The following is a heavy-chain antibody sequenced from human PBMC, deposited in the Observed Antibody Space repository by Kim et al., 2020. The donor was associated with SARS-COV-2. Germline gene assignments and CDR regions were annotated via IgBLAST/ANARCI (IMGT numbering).Heavy chain of an antibody. Sequence: SETLSLTCAVYGGSFSGYYWSWIRQPPGKGLEWIGEINHSGSTNYNPSLKSRVTISVDTSKNQFSLKLSSVTAADTAVYYCARGPVRQPHSLGMVIITYCYYGMDVWGQGTTVTVSS. V-gene: IGHV4-34*01. D-gene: IGHD3-22*01. CDR2: INHSGST. CDR3: ARGPVRQPHSLGMVIITYCYYGMDV. CDR1: GGSFSGYY. J-gene: IGHJ6*02.